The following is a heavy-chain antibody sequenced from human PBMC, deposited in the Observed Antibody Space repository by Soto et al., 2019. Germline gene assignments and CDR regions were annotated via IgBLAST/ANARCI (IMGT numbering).Heavy chain of an antibody. Sequence: GGSLRLSCAASGFTFSNAWMSWVRQAPGKGLEWVGRIKRKNDGGTSDYAAPVKGRFTISRDDSKNTLYLQVNSLKTEDTAVYYCTTNRGEWYYFDYWGQGTLVTVSS. CDR1: GFTFSNAW. V-gene: IGHV3-15*01. CDR2: IKRKNDGGTS. D-gene: IGHD3-16*01. CDR3: TTNRGEWYYFDY. J-gene: IGHJ4*02.